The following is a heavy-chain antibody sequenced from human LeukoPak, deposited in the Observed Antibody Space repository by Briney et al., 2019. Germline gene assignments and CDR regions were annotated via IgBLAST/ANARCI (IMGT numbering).Heavy chain of an antibody. Sequence: SETLSLTCAVYGGSFSGYYWSWIRQPPGKGLEWIGEINHGGSTNYNPSLKSRVTISVDTSKNQFSLKLSSVTAADTAVYYCAITAKEGATENWGQGTLVTVSS. CDR3: AITAKEGATEN. V-gene: IGHV4-34*01. CDR2: INHGGST. J-gene: IGHJ4*02. CDR1: GGSFSGYY. D-gene: IGHD1-26*01.